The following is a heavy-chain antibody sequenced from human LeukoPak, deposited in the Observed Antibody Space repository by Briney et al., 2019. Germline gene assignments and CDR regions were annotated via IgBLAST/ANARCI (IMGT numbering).Heavy chain of an antibody. CDR3: ARTAYYYDSSGYPY. Sequence: KPSETLSLTCAVYGGSFSGYYWSWIRQPPGKGLEWIGEINHSGSTNYNPSLKSRVTISVDTSKNQFSLKLSSVTAADTAVYYCARTAYYYDSSGYPYWDQGTLVTVSS. J-gene: IGHJ4*02. D-gene: IGHD3-22*01. V-gene: IGHV4-34*01. CDR2: INHSGST. CDR1: GGSFSGYY.